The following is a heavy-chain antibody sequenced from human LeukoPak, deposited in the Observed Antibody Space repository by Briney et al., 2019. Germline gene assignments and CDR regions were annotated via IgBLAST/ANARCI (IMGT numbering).Heavy chain of an antibody. D-gene: IGHD3-10*01. CDR3: ARAGHGSGSSVDY. CDR2: IYTSGNS. Sequence: SETLSLTCTVSGGSISPYYWSWIRQPAGKGLEWIGRIYTSGNSNYNPSLKCRVTMSVDTSKNQFSLKLASVTAADTAVYYCARAGHGSGSSVDYWGQGTLVTVSS. CDR1: GGSISPYY. J-gene: IGHJ4*02. V-gene: IGHV4-4*07.